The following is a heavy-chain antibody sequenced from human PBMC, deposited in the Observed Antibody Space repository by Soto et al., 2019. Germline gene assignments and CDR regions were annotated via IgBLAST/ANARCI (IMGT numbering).Heavy chain of an antibody. CDR1: GFTFSSYA. J-gene: IGHJ4*02. V-gene: IGHV3-23*01. D-gene: IGHD6-13*01. CDR2: ISGSDGST. CDR3: ARLSSSWYFDY. Sequence: EVQLLESGGGLVQPGGSLRLSCAASGFTFSSYAMNWVRQAPGKGLEWVSVISGSDGSTYYADSVKGRFTISRDNSKNTRNLQMNSLRAEDTAVYYCARLSSSWYFDYWGQGTLVTVSS.